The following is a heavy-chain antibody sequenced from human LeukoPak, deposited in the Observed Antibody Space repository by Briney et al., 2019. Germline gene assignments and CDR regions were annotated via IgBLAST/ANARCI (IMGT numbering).Heavy chain of an antibody. CDR3: ARGGFGVNWFDP. D-gene: IGHD3-10*01. CDR1: GGSISSGGYY. CDR2: IYYSGST. J-gene: IGHJ5*02. V-gene: IGHV4-31*03. Sequence: PSETLSLTCTVSGGSISSGGYYWSWIRQHPGKGLEWIGYIYYSGSTYYNPSLKSRVTISVDTSKNQFSLKLSSVTAADTAVYYCARGGFGVNWFDPWGQGTLVTVSS.